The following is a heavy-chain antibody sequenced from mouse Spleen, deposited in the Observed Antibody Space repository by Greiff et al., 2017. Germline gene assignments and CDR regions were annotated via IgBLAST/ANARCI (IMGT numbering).Heavy chain of an antibody. D-gene: IGHD1-1*01. Sequence: VQLQQSGAELVRPGTSVKVSCKASGYAFTNYLIEWVKQRPGQGLEWIGVINPGSGGTNYNEKFKGKATLTADKSSSTAYMQLSSLTSDDSAVYFCAREGLLYGSSYDYAMDYWGQGTSVTVSS. CDR3: AREGLLYGSSYDYAMDY. J-gene: IGHJ4*01. V-gene: IGHV1-54*03. CDR2: INPGSGGT. CDR1: GYAFTNYL.